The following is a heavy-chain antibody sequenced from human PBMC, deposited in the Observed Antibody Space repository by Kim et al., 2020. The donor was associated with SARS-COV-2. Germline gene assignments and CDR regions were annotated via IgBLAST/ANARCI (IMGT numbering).Heavy chain of an antibody. V-gene: IGHV1-46*01. CDR3: ARDGGSIAAAGNWVDP. D-gene: IGHD6-13*01. CDR2: INPSGGST. J-gene: IGHJ5*02. Sequence: ASVKVSCKASGYTFTSYYMHWVRQAPGQGLEWMGIINPSGGSTSYAQKFQGRVTMTRDTSTSTVYMELSSLRSEDTAVYYCARDGGSIAAAGNWVDPWGQRALVTVSS. CDR1: GYTFTSYY.